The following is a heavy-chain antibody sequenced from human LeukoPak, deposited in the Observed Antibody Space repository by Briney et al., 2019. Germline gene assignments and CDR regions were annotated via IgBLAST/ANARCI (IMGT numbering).Heavy chain of an antibody. V-gene: IGHV4-39*07. D-gene: IGHD3-10*01. J-gene: IGHJ4*02. CDR3: ARGRGRYYYGSGSYYPLDY. CDR2: IYYSGST. Sequence: SETLSLTCTVSGGSISSSSYYWGWIRQPPGKGLGWIGSIYYSGSTYYNPSLKSRVTISVDTSKNQFSLKLSSVTAADTAVYYCARGRGRYYYGSGSYYPLDYWGQGTLVTVSS. CDR1: GGSISSSSYY.